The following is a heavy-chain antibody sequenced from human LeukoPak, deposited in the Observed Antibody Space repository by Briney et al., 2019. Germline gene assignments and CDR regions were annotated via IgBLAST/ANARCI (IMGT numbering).Heavy chain of an antibody. D-gene: IGHD4-17*01. CDR2: SNADGSEE. J-gene: IGHJ4*02. CDR3: ARDRAYGTFDY. Sequence: GGSLRLSCVDSGFTFSNFWMSWVRQAPGRGLEWVATSNADGSEEFYVESVKGRFTISRNNARNSLFLHMDSLRAEDTAVYYCARDRAYGTFDYWGQGTLVTVSS. CDR1: GFTFSNFW. V-gene: IGHV3-7*01.